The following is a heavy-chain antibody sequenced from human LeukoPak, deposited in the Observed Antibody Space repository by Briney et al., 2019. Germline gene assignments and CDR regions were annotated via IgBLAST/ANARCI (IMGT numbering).Heavy chain of an antibody. J-gene: IGHJ4*02. V-gene: IGHV3-48*02. D-gene: IGHD2-21*02. CDR1: GSTFSSYS. CDR3: TRSVVVTAIPGY. CDR2: ISGSSGSI. Sequence: GGSLRLSCAASGSTFSSYSMSWVRQAPGKGLEWISYISGSSGSIFYADSVKGRFTISRDIAQNSLYLQMNNLRDEDTAVYYCTRSVVVTAIPGYWGQGTLVTVSS.